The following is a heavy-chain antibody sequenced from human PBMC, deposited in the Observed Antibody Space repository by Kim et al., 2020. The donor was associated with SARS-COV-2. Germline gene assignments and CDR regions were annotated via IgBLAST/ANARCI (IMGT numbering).Heavy chain of an antibody. CDR2: IYNTGNT. CDR1: GGSISNNSYY. J-gene: IGHJ4*02. D-gene: IGHD3-22*01. Sequence: SETLSLTCTVSGGSISNNSYYWGWIRQPPGKGLEWIGSIYNTGNTHYNPSLKSRVSMSVDTSKNHFSLKMTSVTAADTAVYYCARDLSYYDSSAYSFSHFPTALFYFDYWGRGTLVTVSS. V-gene: IGHV4-39*07. CDR3: ARDLSYYDSSAYSFSHFPTALFYFDY.